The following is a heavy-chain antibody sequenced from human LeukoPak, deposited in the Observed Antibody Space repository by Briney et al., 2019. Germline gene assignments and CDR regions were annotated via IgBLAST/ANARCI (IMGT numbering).Heavy chain of an antibody. D-gene: IGHD3-22*01. CDR3: ARGGPYYSDSSGYYIGY. V-gene: IGHV1-2*06. CDR2: INPNSGGT. Sequence: GASVKVSCKASGYTFTVYYIHWVRQAPGQGLEWMGRINPNSGGTNYAQKFQGRVTMTRDTSISIVYMELSRLRSDDTAVYYCARGGPYYSDSSGYYIGYWGQGTLVTVSS. J-gene: IGHJ4*02. CDR1: GYTFTVYY.